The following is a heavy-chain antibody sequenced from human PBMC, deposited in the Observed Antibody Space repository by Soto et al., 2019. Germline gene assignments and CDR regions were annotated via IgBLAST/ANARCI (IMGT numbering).Heavy chain of an antibody. CDR1: GDSISCPGDY. Sequence: TMSVTCTVAGDSISCPGDYCNLIRQPPGKGLEWIASIYYSGRTHNNPALKSRVTMSVDTYTNQFSLKMNAVTAADTAVYYCQRHEGGAAADPPFDYWGQGTLVTVSS. V-gene: IGHV4-39*01. CDR3: QRHEGGAAADPPFDY. J-gene: IGHJ4*02. D-gene: IGHD6-13*01. CDR2: IYYSGRT.